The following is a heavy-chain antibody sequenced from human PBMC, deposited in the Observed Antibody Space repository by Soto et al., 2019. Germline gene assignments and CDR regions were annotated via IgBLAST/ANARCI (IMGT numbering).Heavy chain of an antibody. CDR2: MNPNNGNI. CDR3: AREFSDYAGY. D-gene: IGHD4-17*01. J-gene: IGHJ4*02. CDR1: GYTFTSYD. V-gene: IGHV1-8*01. Sequence: QVQLVQSGAEVKKPGASVKVSCKTSGYTFTSYDINWVRQAAGQGLEWMGWMNPNNGNIAYAQKFQGRVTMTRDTSISTDYMELTSLRSEDTAVYYCAREFSDYAGYWGQGTLVTVSS.